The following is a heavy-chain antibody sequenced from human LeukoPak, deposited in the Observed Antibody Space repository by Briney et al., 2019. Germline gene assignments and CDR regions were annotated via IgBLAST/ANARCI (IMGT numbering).Heavy chain of an antibody. D-gene: IGHD2-15*01. CDR2: LSGCSNNT. J-gene: IGHJ4*02. V-gene: IGHV3-23*01. CDR3: AKGPLYCSGTSCYSVDY. CDR1: GFTFSAYA. Sequence: GGSPRLSCAASGFTFSAYAMSWVRQAQGNRLEWVSTLSGCSNNTYYAHSVKGRFTISRDNSRATQSLQMNSLRGDDTAVYYCAKGPLYCSGTSCYSVDYWGQGTFVTVSS.